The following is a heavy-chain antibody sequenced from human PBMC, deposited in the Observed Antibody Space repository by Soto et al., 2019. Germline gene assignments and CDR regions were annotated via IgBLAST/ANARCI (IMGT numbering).Heavy chain of an antibody. Sequence: EASVKVSCKASGYTFTSYAMHWVRQAPGQRLEWMGWINAGNGNTKYSQKFQGRVTITRDTSASTAYMELSSLRSEDTAVYYCARDRNQWLAYHFDYWGQGTLVTVSS. V-gene: IGHV1-3*01. CDR3: ARDRNQWLAYHFDY. CDR1: GYTFTSYA. D-gene: IGHD6-19*01. J-gene: IGHJ4*02. CDR2: INAGNGNT.